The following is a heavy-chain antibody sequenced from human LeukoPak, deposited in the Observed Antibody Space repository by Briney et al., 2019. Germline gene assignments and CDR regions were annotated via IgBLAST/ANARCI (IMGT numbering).Heavy chain of an antibody. CDR1: GYTFTSYY. CDR2: INPSGGST. J-gene: IGHJ6*02. V-gene: IGHV1-46*01. Sequence: ASVKVSCKASGYTFTSYYMHWVRQAPGQGLEWMGIINPSGGSTSYAQKFQGRVTMTRDTSTSTVYMELSSLRSEDTAVYYCARDAYSYMNYYYYYGMDVWGQGTTVTVSS. CDR3: ARDAYSYMNYYYYYGMDV. D-gene: IGHD5-18*01.